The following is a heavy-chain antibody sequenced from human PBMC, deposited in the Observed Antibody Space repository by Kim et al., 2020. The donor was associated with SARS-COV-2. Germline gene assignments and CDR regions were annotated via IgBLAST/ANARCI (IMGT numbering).Heavy chain of an antibody. J-gene: IGHJ4*02. CDR2: ITVSSTHM. CDR1: GFSFNTYT. V-gene: IGHV3-21*01. CDR3: ASGWFGQVGDY. D-gene: IGHD3-10*01. Sequence: GGSLRLSCAASGFSFNTYTMDWVRQAPGKGLEWVSSITVSSTHMYYADSVKGRFTISRDTATNSVYLHMYSLRVDDTAVYYCASGWFGQVGDYWGQGTRVTVSS.